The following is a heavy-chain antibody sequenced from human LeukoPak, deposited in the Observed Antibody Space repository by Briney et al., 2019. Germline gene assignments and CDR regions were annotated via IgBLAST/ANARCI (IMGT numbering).Heavy chain of an antibody. CDR1: GFIFNNYG. D-gene: IGHD1-26*01. J-gene: IGHJ4*02. CDR3: ARDGMYSGSFDN. V-gene: IGHV3-48*01. CDR2: ISSSSSTI. Sequence: PGGSLRLSCAASGFIFNNYGMNWVRQAPGKGLEWVSYISSSSSTIYYADSVEGRFTISRDNAKDSLYLQMNSLRAEDTAVYYCARDGMYSGSFDNWGQGTLVTVSS.